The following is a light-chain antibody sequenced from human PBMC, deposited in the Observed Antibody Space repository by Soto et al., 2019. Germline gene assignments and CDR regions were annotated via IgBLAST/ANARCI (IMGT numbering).Light chain of an antibody. J-gene: IGKJ5*01. CDR2: GAS. V-gene: IGKV3-15*01. CDR3: QQYDNWPLT. Sequence: EIVMTQSPATLSVSPGERATLSCRASQSVKSHLAWYQQKPGQAPRLLIYGASTRATGIPARFSGSGSGTELTLTISSLQSEDFAVYYCQQYDNWPLTFGQGTRLEMK. CDR1: QSVKSH.